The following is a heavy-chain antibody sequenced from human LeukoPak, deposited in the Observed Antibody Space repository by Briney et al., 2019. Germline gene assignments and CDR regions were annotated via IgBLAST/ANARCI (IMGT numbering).Heavy chain of an antibody. CDR3: ARHMTMVRGVTSIFDY. D-gene: IGHD3-10*01. V-gene: IGHV4-59*08. J-gene: IGHJ4*02. CDR2: IYYSGTT. CDR1: GGSISSYY. Sequence: PSETLSLTCTVSGGSISSYYWSWIRQPPGKGLEWIGYIYYSGTTNYNPSLKGRVTISVDTSKNQFSLKLSSVTAADTAVYYCARHMTMVRGVTSIFDYWGQGTLVTVSS.